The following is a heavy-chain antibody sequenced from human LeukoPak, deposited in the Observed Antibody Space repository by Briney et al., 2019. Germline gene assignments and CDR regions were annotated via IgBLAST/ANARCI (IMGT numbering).Heavy chain of an antibody. V-gene: IGHV3-21*01. J-gene: IGHJ4*02. CDR3: ARGLEPPRGYYFDY. Sequence: PGGSLRLSCAASGFTFSSYSMNWVRQAPGKGLEWVSSISSSSSYIYYADSVKGRFTISRDNAKNSLYLQMNSLRAEDTAVYYCARGLEPPRGYYFDYWGQGTLVTVSS. D-gene: IGHD1-1*01. CDR1: GFTFSSYS. CDR2: ISSSSSYI.